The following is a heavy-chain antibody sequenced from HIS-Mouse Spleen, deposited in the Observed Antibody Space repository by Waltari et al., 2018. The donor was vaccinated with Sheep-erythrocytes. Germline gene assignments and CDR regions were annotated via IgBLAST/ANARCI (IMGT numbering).Heavy chain of an antibody. CDR1: GFPFSSYR. CDR3: AREGYDSSGYYPDY. Sequence: EVQLVESGGVLVKPGGSLRLSGAASGFPFSSYRLTWFRQAPGKGLELVSSISSSSSYIYYADSVKGRFTISRDNAKNSLYLQMNSLRAEDTAVYYCAREGYDSSGYYPDYWGQGTLVTVSS. D-gene: IGHD3-22*01. CDR2: ISSSSSYI. J-gene: IGHJ4*02. V-gene: IGHV3-21*01.